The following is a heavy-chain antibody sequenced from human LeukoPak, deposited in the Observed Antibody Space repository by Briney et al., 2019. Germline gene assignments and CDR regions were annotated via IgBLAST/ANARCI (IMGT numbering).Heavy chain of an antibody. Sequence: ASVKVSCKASGGTFSSYAISWVRQAPGQGLEWMGWISAYNDNTNYAQKLQGRVTMTTDTSTSTAYMELRSLRSDDTAVYYCARGGVLRFLEWLTSFDYWGQGTLVTVSS. CDR2: ISAYNDNT. V-gene: IGHV1-18*01. CDR1: GGTFSSYA. CDR3: ARGGVLRFLEWLTSFDY. D-gene: IGHD3-3*01. J-gene: IGHJ4*02.